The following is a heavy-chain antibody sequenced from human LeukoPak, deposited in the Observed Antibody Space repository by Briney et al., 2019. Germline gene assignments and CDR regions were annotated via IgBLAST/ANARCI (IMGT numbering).Heavy chain of an antibody. Sequence: ASVKVSCKASGYTFTGYYMHGVRQAPGQGLEWMGWINPNSGGTNYAQKFQGRVTMTRDTSISTAYMELSRLRSDDTAVYYCARARPLIVVVPAAKGGWFDPWGQGTLVTVSS. CDR2: INPNSGGT. V-gene: IGHV1-2*02. CDR3: ARARPLIVVVPAAKGGWFDP. D-gene: IGHD2-2*01. CDR1: GYTFTGYY. J-gene: IGHJ5*02.